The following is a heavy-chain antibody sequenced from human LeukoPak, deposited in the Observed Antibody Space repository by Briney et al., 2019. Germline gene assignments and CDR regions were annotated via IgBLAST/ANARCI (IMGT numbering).Heavy chain of an antibody. Sequence: SQTLSLTCAVSGDSFSSNSAAWNWLRQSPSRGLEWLGRTYYRSKWYNDYAVSVKSRITINPDTSKNQFSLQLNSVTPEDTAVYYCARDRSSSWENWFDPWGQGTLVTVSS. D-gene: IGHD6-13*01. CDR1: GDSFSSNSAA. J-gene: IGHJ5*02. CDR2: TYYRSKWYN. V-gene: IGHV6-1*01. CDR3: ARDRSSSWENWFDP.